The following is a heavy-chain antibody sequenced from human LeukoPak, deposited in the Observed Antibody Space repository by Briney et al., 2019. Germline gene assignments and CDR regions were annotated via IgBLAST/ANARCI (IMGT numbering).Heavy chain of an antibody. CDR1: GGTFSSYA. CDR2: IIPIFGTA. Sequence: SVKVSCKASGGTFSSYAISWVRQAPGQGLEWMGGIIPIFGTANYAQKFQGRVTITAGESTSTAYMELSSLRSEDTAVYYCARVRIKRILEWSAHDYYYYYMDVWGKGTTVTVSS. D-gene: IGHD3-3*01. CDR3: ARVRIKRILEWSAHDYYYYYMDV. V-gene: IGHV1-69*13. J-gene: IGHJ6*03.